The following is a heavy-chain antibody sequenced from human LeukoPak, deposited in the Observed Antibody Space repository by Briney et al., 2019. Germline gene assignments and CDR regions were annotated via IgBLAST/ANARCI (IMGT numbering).Heavy chain of an antibody. J-gene: IGHJ4*02. V-gene: IGHV4-34*01. Sequence: PSETLSLTCAVYGGSFSGYYWSLIRQPPGKGLEWIGEINHSGSTNYNPSLKSRVTISVDTSKNQFSLKLSSVTAADTAVYYCARIQYYYRSGSYADYWGQGTLVTVSS. CDR1: GGSFSGYY. CDR2: INHSGST. D-gene: IGHD3-10*01. CDR3: ARIQYYYRSGSYADY.